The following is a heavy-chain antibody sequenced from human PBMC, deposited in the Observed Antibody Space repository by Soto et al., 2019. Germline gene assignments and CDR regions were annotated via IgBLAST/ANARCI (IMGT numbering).Heavy chain of an antibody. V-gene: IGHV3-74*01. CDR2: INSDGSST. Sequence: GGSLRLSCAASGFTFSSYWMHWVRQAPGKGLVWVSRINSDGSSTSYADSVKGRFTISRDNAKNTLYLQMNSLRAEDTAVYYCARPLRYFDWSPPYGMDVWGQGTTVTV. D-gene: IGHD3-9*01. J-gene: IGHJ6*02. CDR1: GFTFSSYW. CDR3: ARPLRYFDWSPPYGMDV.